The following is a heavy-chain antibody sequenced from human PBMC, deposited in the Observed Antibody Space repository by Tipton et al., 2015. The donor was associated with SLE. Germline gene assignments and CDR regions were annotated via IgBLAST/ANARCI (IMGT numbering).Heavy chain of an antibody. V-gene: IGHV3-66*02. J-gene: IGHJ1*01. D-gene: IGHD3-10*01. CDR3: ARGEYYGSGSFYFQD. Sequence: SLRLSCAASGFTFSTHGMTWVRQAPGKGLEWVSVIYSGGYTQYADSVKGRFTISRDNSKNTLYLQMNSLRGDDTAVYYCARGEYYGSGSFYFQDWGQGTLVTVSS. CDR1: GFTFSTHG. CDR2: IYSGGYT.